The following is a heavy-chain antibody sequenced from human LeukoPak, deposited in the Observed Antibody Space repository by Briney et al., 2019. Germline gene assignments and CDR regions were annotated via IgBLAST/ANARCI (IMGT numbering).Heavy chain of an antibody. J-gene: IGHJ6*03. Sequence: SETLSLTCTVSGGSISSSSYYWGWIRQPPGKGLEWIGSIYYSWSTYYNPSLKSRVTISVDASKNQFSLKLSSVTAADTAVYYCARLRIAARLYYYYYYYMDVWGKETTVTVSS. D-gene: IGHD6-6*01. V-gene: IGHV4-39*07. CDR1: GGSISSSSYY. CDR2: IYYSWST. CDR3: ARLRIAARLYYYYYYYMDV.